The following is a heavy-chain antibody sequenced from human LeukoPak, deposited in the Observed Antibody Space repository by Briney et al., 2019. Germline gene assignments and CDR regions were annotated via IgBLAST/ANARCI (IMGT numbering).Heavy chain of an antibody. Sequence: SGGSLRLSCAASGFTVSSNYMSWVRQAPGKGLEWVSVIYSGGSTYYADSVKGRFTISRDNSKNTLYLQMNSLRAEDTAVYYCARETTVTTSINWFDPWGQGTLVTVSS. J-gene: IGHJ5*02. V-gene: IGHV3-53*01. CDR3: ARETTVTTSINWFDP. CDR2: IYSGGST. CDR1: GFTVSSNY. D-gene: IGHD4-11*01.